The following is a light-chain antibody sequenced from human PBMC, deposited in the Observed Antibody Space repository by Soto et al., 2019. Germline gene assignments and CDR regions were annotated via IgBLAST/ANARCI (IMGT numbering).Light chain of an antibody. V-gene: IGKV1-39*01. J-gene: IGKJ1*01. Sequence: DVQMKQSPCSLSASVGDSVNITCRASQSVSSRLSWYQQKPGKAPTLLIYAATRLKSGVPSRFSASRSGTHFTLTISGLQPGDFATYYWQHSHGRVTFGQGTNV. CDR3: QHSHGRVT. CDR1: QSVSSR. CDR2: AAT.